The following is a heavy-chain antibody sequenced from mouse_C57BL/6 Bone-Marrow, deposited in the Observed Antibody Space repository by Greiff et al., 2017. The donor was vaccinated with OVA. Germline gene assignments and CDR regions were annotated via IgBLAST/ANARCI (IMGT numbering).Heavy chain of an antibody. CDR3: ARPRAGSFAY. V-gene: IGHV5-6*02. CDR1: GFTFSSYG. CDR2: ISSGGSYT. J-gene: IGHJ3*01. D-gene: IGHD3-1*01. Sequence: EVKLVESGGDLVKPGGSLKLSCAASGFTFSSYGMSWVRQTPDKRLEWVATISSGGSYTYYPDSVKGRFTISRDNAKNTLYLQMRSLKSEDTAMYYCARPRAGSFAYWGQGTLVTVSA.